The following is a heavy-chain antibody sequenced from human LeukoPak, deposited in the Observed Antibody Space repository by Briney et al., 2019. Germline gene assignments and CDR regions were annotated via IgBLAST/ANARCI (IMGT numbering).Heavy chain of an antibody. CDR2: ISSSGSSL. Sequence: PGGSLRLSCAASGFTFSSYEMNWVRQAPGKGLEWVSYISSSGSSLYYADSVKGRFTISRDNAKNSLYLQMNSLRAEDTAIYYSASFTDYWGQGTLVTVSS. J-gene: IGHJ4*02. CDR1: GFTFSSYE. CDR3: ASFTDY. V-gene: IGHV3-48*03.